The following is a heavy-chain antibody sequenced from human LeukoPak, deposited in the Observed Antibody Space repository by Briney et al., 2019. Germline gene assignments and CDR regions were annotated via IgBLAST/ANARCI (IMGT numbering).Heavy chain of an antibody. CDR2: ISYDGSNK. CDR1: GFTFSSYA. CDR3: ARDTRIKGNYDFWSGYFLGCRFDP. J-gene: IGHJ5*02. D-gene: IGHD3-3*01. V-gene: IGHV3-30-3*01. Sequence: GRSLRLSCAASGFTFSSYAMHWVRQAPGKGLEWVAVISYDGSNKYYADSVKGRFTISRDNAKNSLYLQMNSLRAEDTAVYYCARDTRIKGNYDFWSGYFLGCRFDPWGQGTLVTVSS.